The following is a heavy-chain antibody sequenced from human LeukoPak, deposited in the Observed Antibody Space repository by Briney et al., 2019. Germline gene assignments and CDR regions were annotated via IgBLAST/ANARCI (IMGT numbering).Heavy chain of an antibody. D-gene: IGHD2-21*01. V-gene: IGHV3-11*01. Sequence: PGGSLRLSCAAPGFTLSDYYMSWIRQAPGKGLEWVSYISSSGSTIFYADSVKGRFTIFRDNAKNSVFLQMNSLRAEDTAVYYCAREAYRPDYWGQGTLVTVSS. CDR3: AREAYRPDY. CDR2: ISSSGSTI. CDR1: GFTLSDYY. J-gene: IGHJ4*02.